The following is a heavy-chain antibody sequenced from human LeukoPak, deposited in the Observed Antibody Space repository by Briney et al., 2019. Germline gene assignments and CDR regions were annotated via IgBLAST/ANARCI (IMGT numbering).Heavy chain of an antibody. V-gene: IGHV3-30*04. J-gene: IGHJ4*02. CDR3: ARALDEGARFDY. Sequence: GGSLRLSCAASGFTFSSYAMHWVRQAPGKGLEWVAVISYARDNSKNTLYLQMNSLRAEDTAVYYCARALDEGARFDYWGQGTLVTVSS. CDR1: GFTFSSYA. CDR2: ISYA.